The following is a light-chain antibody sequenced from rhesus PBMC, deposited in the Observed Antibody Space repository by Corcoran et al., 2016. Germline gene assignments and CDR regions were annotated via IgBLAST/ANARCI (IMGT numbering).Light chain of an antibody. CDR2: EVS. V-gene: IGLV2-32*02. CDR3: ASYGGSDTYI. J-gene: IGLJ1*01. Sequence: QAALTQARSVSGSPGQSVTISCTGASSDIGTYNYVSWYQQHPGTAPKLIIYEVSQRPSGVSDRFSASKSAHTASLTISGLQAVDEADYYCASYGGSDTYIFGVWTRLTVL. CDR1: SSDIGTYNY.